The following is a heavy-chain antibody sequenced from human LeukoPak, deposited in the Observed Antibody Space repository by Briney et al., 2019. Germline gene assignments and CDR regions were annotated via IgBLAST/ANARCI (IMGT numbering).Heavy chain of an antibody. CDR3: TRDRWGGGYTSRGMDV. D-gene: IGHD5-12*01. J-gene: IGHJ6*04. V-gene: IGHV4-4*02. CDR1: GGSISSSNW. Sequence: SGTLSLTCAVSGGSISSSNWWSWVRQPPGKGLEWIGEIYHSGSTNYNPSLKSRVTISVDKSKNQFSLKLSSVTAADTAVYYCTRDRWGGGYTSRGMDVWGKGTTVTISS. CDR2: IYHSGST.